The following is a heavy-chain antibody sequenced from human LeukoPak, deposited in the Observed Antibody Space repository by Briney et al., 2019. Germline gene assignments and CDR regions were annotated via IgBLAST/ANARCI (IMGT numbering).Heavy chain of an antibody. CDR2: IYPGDSDT. V-gene: IGHV5-51*01. CDR3: ARQGVVRLLWFGELSWYFDL. D-gene: IGHD3-10*01. CDR1: GYSFTSYW. J-gene: IGHJ2*01. Sequence: GGSLKISCKGSGYSFTSYWIGWVRQMPGKGLEWMGIIYPGDSDTRYSLSFQGQVTISADKSISTAYLQWSSLKASDTAMYYCARQGVVRLLWFGELSWYFDLWGRGTLVTVSS.